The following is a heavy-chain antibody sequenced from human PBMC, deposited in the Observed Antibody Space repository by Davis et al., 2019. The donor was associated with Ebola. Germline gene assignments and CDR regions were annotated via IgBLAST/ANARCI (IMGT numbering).Heavy chain of an antibody. CDR1: GYTFTSYA. Sequence: ASVKVSCKASGYTFTSYAMHWVRQAPGQRLEWMGWINAGNGNTKYSQKFQGRVTMTTDTSTSTAYMELRSLRSDDTAVYYCARGPDYGDYAPLYYYYGMDVWGQGTTVTVSS. CDR2: INAGNGNT. V-gene: IGHV1-3*01. CDR3: ARGPDYGDYAPLYYYYGMDV. D-gene: IGHD4-17*01. J-gene: IGHJ6*02.